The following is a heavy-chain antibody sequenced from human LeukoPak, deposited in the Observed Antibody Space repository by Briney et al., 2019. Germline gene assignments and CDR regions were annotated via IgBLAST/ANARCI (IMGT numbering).Heavy chain of an antibody. CDR3: ARTRYGSGSYYYFDY. CDR2: IYTSGST. Sequence: PSETLSLTCAVSGGSISSYYWSWIRQPAGKGLEWIGRIYTSGSTNYNPSLKSRVTMSVDTSKNQFSLKLSSVTAADTAVYYCARTRYGSGSYYYFDYWGQGTLVTVSS. J-gene: IGHJ4*02. CDR1: GGSISSYY. D-gene: IGHD3-10*01. V-gene: IGHV4-4*07.